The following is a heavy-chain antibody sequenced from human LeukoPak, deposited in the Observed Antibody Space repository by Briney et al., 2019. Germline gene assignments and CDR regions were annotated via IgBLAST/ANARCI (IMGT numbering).Heavy chain of an antibody. J-gene: IGHJ4*02. D-gene: IGHD3-9*01. V-gene: IGHV4-31*03. Sequence: SETLSLTCTVSGGSISSGGYYWSWIRQHPGKGLRWIGYIYYSGSTYYNPSLKSRVTMSVDTSKNQFSLKLSSVTAADTAVYYCARALRYSPDYWGQGTLVTVSS. CDR3: ARALRYSPDY. CDR1: GGSISSGGYY. CDR2: IYYSGST.